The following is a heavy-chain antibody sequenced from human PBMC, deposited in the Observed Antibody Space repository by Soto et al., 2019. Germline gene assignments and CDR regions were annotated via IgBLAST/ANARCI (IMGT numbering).Heavy chain of an antibody. J-gene: IGHJ4*02. CDR1: GGSFSGYY. CDR2: INHSGST. D-gene: IGHD3-10*01. Sequence: QVQLQQWGAGLLKPSETLSLTCAVYGGSFSGYYWSWIRQPPGKGLEWIGEINHSGSTNYNPSLRGGSTSAVATSKNQSPPRWASVPAAEPAFYYWARAPPPLLWCGAAPDYWGKEPLVTVSS. CDR3: ARAPPPLLWCGAAPDY. V-gene: IGHV4-34*01.